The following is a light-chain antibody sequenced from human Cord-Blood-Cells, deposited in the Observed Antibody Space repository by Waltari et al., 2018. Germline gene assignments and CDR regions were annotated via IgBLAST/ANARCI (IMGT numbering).Light chain of an antibody. CDR1: QSISSY. CDR3: QQSYSTPPFT. J-gene: IGKJ3*01. V-gene: IGKV1-39*01. Sequence: DIQMTQSPSSLSASVGDRVTITCRASQSISSYLNWYQQKPGKAPKLLISAASSLQSGVPSRFSGSGSGTDFTLTISSLQTEDFATYYCQQSYSTPPFTFGPGTKVDIK. CDR2: AAS.